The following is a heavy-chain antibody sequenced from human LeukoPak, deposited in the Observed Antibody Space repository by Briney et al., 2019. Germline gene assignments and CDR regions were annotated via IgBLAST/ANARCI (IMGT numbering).Heavy chain of an antibody. CDR3: ARHPYYDFWSGYYPFDY. V-gene: IGHV3-66*04. CDR2: IYSGGTT. J-gene: IGHJ4*02. CDR1: GFTVSSNY. Sequence: GGSLRLSCAASGFTVSSNYMSWVRQAPGKGLEWVSVIYSGGTTFYAESVKGRFTISRDNAKNSLYLQMNSLRAEDTAVYYCARHPYYDFWSGYYPFDYWGQGTLVTVSS. D-gene: IGHD3-3*01.